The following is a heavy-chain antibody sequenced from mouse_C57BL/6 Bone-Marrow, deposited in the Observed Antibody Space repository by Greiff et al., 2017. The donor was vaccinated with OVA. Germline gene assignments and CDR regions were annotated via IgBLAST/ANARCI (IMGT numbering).Heavy chain of an antibody. J-gene: IGHJ4*01. CDR2: ISSGSSTI. V-gene: IGHV5-17*01. D-gene: IGHD2-5*01. CDR1: GFTFSDYG. Sequence: DVKLVESGGGLVKPGGSLKLSCAASGFTFSDYGMHWVRQAPEKGLEWVAYISSGSSTIYYADTVKGRFTISRDNAKNTLFLQMTSLRSEDTAMYYCAKGCYSNYNYAMDYWGQGTSVTVSS. CDR3: AKGCYSNYNYAMDY.